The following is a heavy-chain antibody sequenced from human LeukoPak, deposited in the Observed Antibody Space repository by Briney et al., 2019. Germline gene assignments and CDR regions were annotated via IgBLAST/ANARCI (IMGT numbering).Heavy chain of an antibody. CDR3: AREYCSSTSCYFDY. Sequence: PGGSLRLSCAASGFTFSSYAMSWIRQSPGKGLEWIGYIYNSGSTNYNPSLKSRVTISVDTSKNQFSLKLSSVTAADTAVYHCAREYCSSTSCYFDYWGQGTLVTVSS. CDR1: GFTFSSYA. V-gene: IGHV4-59*01. D-gene: IGHD2-2*01. J-gene: IGHJ4*02. CDR2: IYNSGST.